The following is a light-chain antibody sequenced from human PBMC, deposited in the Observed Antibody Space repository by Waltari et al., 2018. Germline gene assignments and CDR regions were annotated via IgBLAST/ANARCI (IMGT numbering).Light chain of an antibody. V-gene: IGKV3-20*01. CDR3: QQYDISPLT. CDR1: PTVRTTY. J-gene: IGKJ4*01. Sequence: ELVLPQSQRTLSLSPGERATLSCRPSPTVRTTYLAWYQQKPGQAPTLLISGASSRATGIPDRFSGRGSGTDFSLTISGLEPEDFSVYYCQQYDISPLTFGGGTKVELK. CDR2: GAS.